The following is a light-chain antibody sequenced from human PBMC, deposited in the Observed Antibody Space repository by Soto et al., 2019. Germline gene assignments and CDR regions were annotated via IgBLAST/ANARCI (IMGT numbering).Light chain of an antibody. CDR3: SSYTTSSPRV. CDR2: EVS. CDR1: SSDVGIYNY. J-gene: IGLJ1*01. V-gene: IGLV2-14*01. Sequence: QSVLAEPACVSGSPGQSIAISCTGSSSDVGIYNYVSWYQQHPGKVPKLIIYEVSNRPSGVSNRFSGSKSGNTASLTISGLQAEDEADYYCSSYTTSSPRVFGTGTNVTVL.